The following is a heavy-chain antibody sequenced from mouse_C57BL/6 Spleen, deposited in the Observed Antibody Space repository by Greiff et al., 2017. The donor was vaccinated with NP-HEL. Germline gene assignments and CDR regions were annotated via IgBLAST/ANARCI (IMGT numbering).Heavy chain of an antibody. CDR3: ARGPFITTVVATDYAMDY. CDR1: GYTFTNYW. V-gene: IGHV1-63*01. CDR2: IYPGGGYT. D-gene: IGHD1-1*01. Sequence: QVQLQQSGAELVRPGTSVKMSCKASGYTFTNYWIGWAKQRPGHGLEWIGDIYPGGGYTNYNEKFKGKATLTADKSSSTAYMQFSSLTSEDSAIYYCARGPFITTVVATDYAMDYWGQGTSVTVSS. J-gene: IGHJ4*01.